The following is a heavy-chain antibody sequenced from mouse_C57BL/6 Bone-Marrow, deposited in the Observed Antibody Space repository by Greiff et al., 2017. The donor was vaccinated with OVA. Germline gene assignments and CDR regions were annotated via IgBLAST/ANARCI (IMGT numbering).Heavy chain of an antibody. J-gene: IGHJ2*01. CDR1: GYTFTSYD. D-gene: IGHD4-1*01. V-gene: IGHV1-85*01. Sequence: VKLVESGPELVKPGASVKLSCKASGYTFTSYDINWVKQRPGQGLEWIGWIYPRDGSTKYNEKFKGKATLTVDTSSSTASIELHSLTSEDSAVYFCARGTGFDYWGQGTTLTVSS. CDR2: IYPRDGST. CDR3: ARGTGFDY.